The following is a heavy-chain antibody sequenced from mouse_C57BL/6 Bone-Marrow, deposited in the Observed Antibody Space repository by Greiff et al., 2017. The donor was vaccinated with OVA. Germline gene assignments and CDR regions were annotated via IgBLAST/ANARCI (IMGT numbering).Heavy chain of an antibody. V-gene: IGHV10-1*01. J-gene: IGHJ1*03. CDR1: GFSFNTYA. CDR2: IRSKSNNYAT. CDR3: VRQNYGTDWYFDV. Sequence: EVMLVESGGGLVQPKGSLKLSCAASGFSFNTYAMNWVRQAPGKGLEWVARIRSKSNNYATYYADSVKDRFTISRDDSESMLYLQMNNLKTEDTAMYYCVRQNYGTDWYFDVWGTGTTVTVSS. D-gene: IGHD1-1*01.